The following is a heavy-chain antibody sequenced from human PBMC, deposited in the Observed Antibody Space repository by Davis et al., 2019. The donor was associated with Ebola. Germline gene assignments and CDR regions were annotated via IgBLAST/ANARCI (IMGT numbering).Heavy chain of an antibody. CDR1: GFTSSGFTFSDYD. V-gene: IGHV3-21*01. Sequence: GESLKISCAASGFTSSGFTFSDYDMNWVRQAPGKGLEWVSTISKTSVYTYYAESVKGRFTISRDNAKNSLYLQMDGLRVDDTAIYYCASGLDYWGQGSLVTVSS. J-gene: IGHJ4*02. CDR3: ASGLDY. CDR2: ISKTSVYT.